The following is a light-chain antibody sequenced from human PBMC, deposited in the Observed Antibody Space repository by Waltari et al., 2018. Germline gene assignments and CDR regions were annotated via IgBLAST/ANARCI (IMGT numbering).Light chain of an antibody. V-gene: IGKV1-39*01. CDR2: VAS. CDR3: QQSYNTPYT. J-gene: IGKJ2*01. Sequence: DIQMTQSPSSLSASVGDRVTITCRASQSISSYLNWYQQKPGEAPKVLIYVASSLQSGVPSRFSGSGSGTDFTLTISSLQPEDFATYYCQQSYNTPYTFGQGNKLEI. CDR1: QSISSY.